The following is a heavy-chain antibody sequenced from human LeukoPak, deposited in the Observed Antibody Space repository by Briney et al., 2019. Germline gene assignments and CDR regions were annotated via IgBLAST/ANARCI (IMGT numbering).Heavy chain of an antibody. CDR1: GGSISSRGYY. CDR2: VYYSGGT. D-gene: IGHD6-19*01. Sequence: SETLSLTCTVSGGSISSRGYYWGWVRQPPGKGLEWIGSVYYSGGTYSNPSLKSRGPISVDTSTNQFSLKLSSATAVDTAVYYCARGVPYSSGHGDFDYWGQGTLVTVSS. CDR3: ARGVPYSSGHGDFDY. J-gene: IGHJ4*02. V-gene: IGHV4-39*01.